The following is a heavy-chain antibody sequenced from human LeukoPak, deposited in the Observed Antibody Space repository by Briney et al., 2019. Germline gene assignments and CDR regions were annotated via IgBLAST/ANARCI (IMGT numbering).Heavy chain of an antibody. CDR3: ARRTGSHLPNWFDP. Sequence: PSQTLSLTCTVSCGSVSSSGYDWGWIRQPPGKGLEWIVSIHNSGGTYYNPSVNIRFPVTADASNHYFSLQLSSVTAADSAVYYCARRTGSHLPNWFDPWGQGTLVTVSS. J-gene: IGHJ5*02. CDR1: CGSVSSSGYD. D-gene: IGHD3-10*01. V-gene: IGHV4-39*02. CDR2: IHNSGGT.